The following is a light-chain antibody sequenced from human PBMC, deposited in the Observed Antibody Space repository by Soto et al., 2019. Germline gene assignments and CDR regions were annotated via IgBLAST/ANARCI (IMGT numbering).Light chain of an antibody. CDR1: QGISSY. J-gene: IGKJ5*01. CDR3: QQLNSYPIT. Sequence: DIQLTQSPSFLSASVGDRVTITCRASQGISSYLVWYQQKAGKAPKLLIHTASTLQSGVPSRFSGSGSGTEFTLTISSLQPEDFVTYYCQQLNSYPITFGQGTRLEIK. V-gene: IGKV1-9*01. CDR2: TAS.